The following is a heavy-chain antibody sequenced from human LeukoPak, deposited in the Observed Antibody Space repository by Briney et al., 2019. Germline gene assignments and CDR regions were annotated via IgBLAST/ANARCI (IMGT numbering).Heavy chain of an antibody. Sequence: SETLSLTCTVSGGSISSYYWGWIRQPPGKGLEWLGYIYYSGSTNYNPSLKSRVTISVDTSKNQFSLKLSSVTAADTAVYYCARGVRYYDSSGYYNEYFQHWGQGTLVTVSS. CDR1: GGSISSYY. CDR2: IYYSGST. D-gene: IGHD3-22*01. J-gene: IGHJ1*01. CDR3: ARGVRYYDSSGYYNEYFQH. V-gene: IGHV4-59*08.